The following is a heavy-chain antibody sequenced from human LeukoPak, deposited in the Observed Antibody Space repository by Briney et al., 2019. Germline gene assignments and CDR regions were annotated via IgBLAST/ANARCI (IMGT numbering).Heavy chain of an antibody. CDR1: GFTFTDYA. CDR2: ISGIGNAI. V-gene: IGHV3-23*01. J-gene: IGHJ4*02. CDR3: VRHLTTSGSYPLDY. D-gene: IGHD1-1*01. Sequence: GGSLRLSCAASGFTFTDYAMSWVRQAPGTGLEWLSAISGIGNAIFYASSVKGRFTISRDSSKNTLSLQMSSLRAEDTAVYYCVRHLTTSGSYPLDYWGQGTLVTVSS.